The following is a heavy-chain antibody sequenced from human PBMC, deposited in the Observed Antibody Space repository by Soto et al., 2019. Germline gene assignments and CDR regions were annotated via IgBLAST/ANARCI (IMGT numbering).Heavy chain of an antibody. CDR3: EKERYYDILPGPENYYYHYGMDV. CDR2: ITGSGGYT. Sequence: EVQLLESGGGLVQPGGSLRLSCAASGFTFSSYAMSWVRQAPGKGLEWVSDITGSGGYTFYADSVTGRFTIPRDNSKNTLYLQMSSLRAEDKAVYYCEKERYYDILPGPENYYYHYGMDVWGQGTTVTVSS. D-gene: IGHD3-9*01. CDR1: GFTFSSYA. V-gene: IGHV3-23*01. J-gene: IGHJ6*02.